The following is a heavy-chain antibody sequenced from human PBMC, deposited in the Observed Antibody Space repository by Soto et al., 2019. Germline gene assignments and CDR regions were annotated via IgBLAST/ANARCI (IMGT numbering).Heavy chain of an antibody. J-gene: IGHJ6*02. CDR1: GFTFSSYW. CDR3: ARDSPAFYYYYYGMDV. CDR2: IKQDGSEK. V-gene: IGHV3-7*01. Sequence: VGSLRLSCAASGFTFSSYWMSWVRQAPGKGLEWVANIKQDGSEKYYVDSVKGRFTISRDNAKNSLYLQMNSLRAEDTAVYYCARDSPAFYYYYYGMDVWGQGTTVTVSS.